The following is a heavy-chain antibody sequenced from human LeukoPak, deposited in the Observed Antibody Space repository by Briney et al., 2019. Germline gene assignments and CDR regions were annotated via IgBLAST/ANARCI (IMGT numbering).Heavy chain of an antibody. CDR3: AREPYSSGSYQVDY. CDR2: ISYDGSNK. J-gene: IGHJ4*02. D-gene: IGHD3-10*01. V-gene: IGHV3-30*03. CDR1: GFTFYNYV. Sequence: GRSLRLSCVASGFTFYNYVMNWVRQAPGKGLEWVAVISYDGSNKYYADSVKGRFTISRDNSKNTLYLQMNSLRADDTAVYYCAREPYSSGSYQVDYWGQGTPVTVSS.